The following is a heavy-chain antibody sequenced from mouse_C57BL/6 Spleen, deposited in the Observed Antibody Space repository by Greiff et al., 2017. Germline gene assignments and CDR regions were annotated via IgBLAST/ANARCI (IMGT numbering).Heavy chain of an antibody. CDR2: ISRGGSYT. CDR3: ARQEGDYYGSTLFDY. D-gene: IGHD1-1*01. V-gene: IGHV5-6*02. CDR1: GFTFSSYG. J-gene: IGHJ2*01. Sequence: DVMLVESGGDLVKPGGSLKLSCAASGFTFSSYGMSWVRQTPDKRLEWVATISRGGSYTYYPDSVTGRFTISRDNAKNTLYLQMSSLKSEDTAMYYCARQEGDYYGSTLFDYWGQGTTLTVSS.